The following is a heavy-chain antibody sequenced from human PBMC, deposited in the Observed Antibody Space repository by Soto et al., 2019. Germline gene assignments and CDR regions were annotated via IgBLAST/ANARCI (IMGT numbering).Heavy chain of an antibody. J-gene: IGHJ4*02. CDR3: AKGYYDILTGYYPY. Sequence: EVQLVESGGGLVQPGRSLRLSCAASGFTFDDYAMHWVRQAPGKGLEWVSGISWNSGSIGYADSVKGRFTISRDNAKNSLYLQMNSLRAEDTAVYYCAKGYYDILTGYYPYWGQGTLVTVSS. CDR2: ISWNSGSI. CDR1: GFTFDDYA. V-gene: IGHV3-9*01. D-gene: IGHD3-9*01.